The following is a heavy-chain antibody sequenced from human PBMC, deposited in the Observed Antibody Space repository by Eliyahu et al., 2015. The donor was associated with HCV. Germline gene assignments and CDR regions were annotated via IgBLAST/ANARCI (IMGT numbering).Heavy chain of an antibody. CDR2: ISGSGGNT. V-gene: IGHV3-23*01. CDR3: AKRSGRCGGDCYAVDY. D-gene: IGHD2-21*01. J-gene: IGHJ4*02. CDR1: GFTFSSYA. Sequence: EVQLLESGGGLVQPGGSLRLSCAASGFTFSSYAMSWVRQAPGKGLEWVSAISGSGGNTYYRDPVKGRFTISRDNSKNTLYLQMNSLRAEDTAVYYCAKRSGRCGGDCYAVDYWGQGTLVTVSS.